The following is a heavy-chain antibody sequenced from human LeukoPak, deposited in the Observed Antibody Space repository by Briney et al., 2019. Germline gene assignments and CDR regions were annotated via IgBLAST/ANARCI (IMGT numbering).Heavy chain of an antibody. CDR3: ARIGAGPAGFDF. CDR1: EFTFSSYA. J-gene: IGHJ4*02. V-gene: IGHV3-30-3*01. Sequence: PGGSLRLSCGASEFTFSSYAMHWVRQAPGKGLEWVAVISKDGSNEYYSDSVKGRFTISRDNSKNTLYLQMNSLRVEDTAVFYCARIGAGPAGFDFWGQGTLVTVSS. CDR2: ISKDGSNE. D-gene: IGHD3-16*01.